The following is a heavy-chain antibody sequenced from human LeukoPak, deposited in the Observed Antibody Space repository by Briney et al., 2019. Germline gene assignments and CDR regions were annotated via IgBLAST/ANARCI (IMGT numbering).Heavy chain of an antibody. D-gene: IGHD6-6*01. J-gene: IGHJ4*02. CDR1: GFTFSNYW. CDR3: ARGGQQLVSYFDY. Sequence: PGGSLRLSCAASGFTFSNYWMHWVRQAPGKGLVWVSRINSDGINTSYADSVKGRFTISRDNAKNTLNLQMNSLRAEDTAVYYCARGGQQLVSYFDYWGQGTLVTVSS. V-gene: IGHV3-74*01. CDR2: INSDGINT.